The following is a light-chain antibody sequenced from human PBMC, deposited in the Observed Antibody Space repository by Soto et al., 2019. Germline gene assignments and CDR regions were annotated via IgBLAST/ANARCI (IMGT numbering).Light chain of an antibody. J-gene: IGKJ4*01. CDR3: QQYGDSLLT. CDR2: HAS. CDR1: QSISSSY. V-gene: IGKV3-20*01. Sequence: ENVLTQSPGTLSLSPGEKATLSCRPSQSISSSYLAWYQQKPGQTPRLLIYHASSRATGIPDRFSGSGSGTDFTLTISRLEPEDVAVYYCQQYGDSLLTFGGGTKVEIK.